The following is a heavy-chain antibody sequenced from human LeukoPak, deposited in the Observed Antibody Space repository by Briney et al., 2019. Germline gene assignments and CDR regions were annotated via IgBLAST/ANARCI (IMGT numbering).Heavy chain of an antibody. J-gene: IGHJ3*02. CDR3: ATLAVAGAENAFDI. CDR1: GFTVGSNY. CDR2: IYSGGST. V-gene: IGHV3-66*01. D-gene: IGHD6-19*01. Sequence: GGSLRLSCAASGFTVGSNYMSWVRQAPGKGLEWVSVIYSGGSTYYADSVKGRFTISRDNSRNTLYLQMNSLRAEDTAVYYCATLAVAGAENAFDIWGQGTMVTVSS.